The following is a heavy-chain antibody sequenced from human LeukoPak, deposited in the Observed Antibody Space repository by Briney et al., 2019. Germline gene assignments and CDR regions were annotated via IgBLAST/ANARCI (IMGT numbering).Heavy chain of an antibody. Sequence: GGSLRLSCAASGFTLSSYAMSWVRQAPGKGLEWVSAISGSGGSTYYADSVKGRFTISRDNSKNTLYLQMNSLRAEDTAVYYCAKAGHYDILTGYLDDAFDIWGQGTMVTVSS. CDR2: ISGSGGST. CDR3: AKAGHYDILTGYLDDAFDI. CDR1: GFTLSSYA. V-gene: IGHV3-23*01. J-gene: IGHJ3*02. D-gene: IGHD3-9*01.